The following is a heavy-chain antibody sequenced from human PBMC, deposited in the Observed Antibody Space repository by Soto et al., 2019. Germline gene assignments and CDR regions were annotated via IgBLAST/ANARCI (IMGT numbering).Heavy chain of an antibody. CDR1: GGTFSSYA. CDR2: IIPIFGTA. J-gene: IGHJ6*02. CDR3: AIVRADTAMVTDYYYGMDV. V-gene: IGHV1-69*13. Sequence: GASVKVSCKASGGTFSSYAISWVRQAPGQGLEWMGGIIPIFGTANYAQKFQGRVTITADESTSTAYMELSSLRSEDTAVYYCAIVRADTAMVTDYYYGMDVWGQGTTVTVSS. D-gene: IGHD5-18*01.